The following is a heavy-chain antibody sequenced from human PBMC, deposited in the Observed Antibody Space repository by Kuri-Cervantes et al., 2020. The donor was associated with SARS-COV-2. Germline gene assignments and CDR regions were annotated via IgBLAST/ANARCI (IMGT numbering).Heavy chain of an antibody. CDR2: IYHSGST. V-gene: IGHV4-38-2*01. D-gene: IGHD3-10*01. J-gene: IGHJ4*02. Sequence: SQTLSLTCAVSGYSISSGYYWGWIRQPPGKGLEWIGSIYHSGSTYYNPSLKSRVTISVDTSKNLFSLRLSSVTAADTAVYYCARGGYYYGSGYSLWGQGTLVTVSS. CDR3: ARGGYYYGSGYSL. CDR1: GYSISSGYY.